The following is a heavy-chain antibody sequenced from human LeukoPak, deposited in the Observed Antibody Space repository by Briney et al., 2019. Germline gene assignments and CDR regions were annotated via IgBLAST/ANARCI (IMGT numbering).Heavy chain of an antibody. CDR3: ARSVVATPLFDY. D-gene: IGHD5-12*01. CDR2: IWYDGSKK. J-gene: IGHJ4*02. Sequence: GGSLRLSCATSGFTFNSYAMHWVRQAPGKGLEWVALIWYDGSKKYYADSVMGRFTISRDDSKSTLYLQTNGLGADDTAVYYCARSVVATPLFDYWGQGTLVTVSS. V-gene: IGHV3-33*01. CDR1: GFTFNSYA.